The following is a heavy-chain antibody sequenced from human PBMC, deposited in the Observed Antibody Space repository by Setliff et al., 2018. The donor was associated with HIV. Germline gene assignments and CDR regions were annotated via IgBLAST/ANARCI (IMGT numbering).Heavy chain of an antibody. V-gene: IGHV3-33*06. Sequence: GGSLRLSCAASGFSFSTYGMYWVRQAPGKGLEWVAVIWYDASGEHYADSVKGRFTISRDNSKNILYLQMNSLRAEDTAMYFCAKADDGAAAGPAPWGQGTLVTVSS. J-gene: IGHJ5*02. CDR2: IWYDASGE. CDR1: GFSFSTYG. CDR3: AKADDGAAAGPAP. D-gene: IGHD6-13*01.